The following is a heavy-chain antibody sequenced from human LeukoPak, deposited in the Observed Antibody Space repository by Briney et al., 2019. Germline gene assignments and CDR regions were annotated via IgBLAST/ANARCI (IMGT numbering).Heavy chain of an antibody. J-gene: IGHJ4*02. Sequence: SETLSLTCSVSGGSISSSSYYWGWIRQPPGKGLEWIGSIYYSGSTYFNPSLKSRVTISVDTSKNQFSLKLSSVTAADTAVYYCARDLRGYSYGSGGYWGQGTLVTVSS. V-gene: IGHV4-39*02. CDR3: ARDLRGYSYGSGGY. CDR1: GGSISSSSYY. CDR2: IYYSGST. D-gene: IGHD5-18*01.